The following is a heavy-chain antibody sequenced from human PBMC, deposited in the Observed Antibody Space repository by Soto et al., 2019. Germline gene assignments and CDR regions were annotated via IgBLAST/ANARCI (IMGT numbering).Heavy chain of an antibody. CDR3: ASPSTSYSGYDRDYFDY. J-gene: IGHJ4*02. D-gene: IGHD5-12*01. CDR1: GGSISSYY. V-gene: IGHV4-59*08. Sequence: SGTLSLTCTVSGGSISSYYWSWIRQPPGKGLEWIGYIYYSGSTNYNPSLKSRVTISVDTSKNQFSLKLSSVTAADTAVYYCASPSTSYSGYDRDYFDYWGQGTLVTVSS. CDR2: IYYSGST.